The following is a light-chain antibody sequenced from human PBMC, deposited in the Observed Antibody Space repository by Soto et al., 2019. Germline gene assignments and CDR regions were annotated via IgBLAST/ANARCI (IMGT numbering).Light chain of an antibody. CDR3: QSYDSSLSAYV. CDR2: GNS. Sequence: QSVLTQPPSVPGAPGQRVTISRTGSSSNIGAGFDVHWYQQLPGTAPKLLVYGNSNRPSGVPDRFSGSKSGTSASLAVTGLQAEDEADYYCQSYDSSLSAYVFGTGTKVTVL. J-gene: IGLJ1*01. CDR1: SSNIGAGFD. V-gene: IGLV1-40*01.